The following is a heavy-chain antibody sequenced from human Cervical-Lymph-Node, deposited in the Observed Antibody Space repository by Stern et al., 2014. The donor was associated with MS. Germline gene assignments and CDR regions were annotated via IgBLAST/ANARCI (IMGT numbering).Heavy chain of an antibody. D-gene: IGHD4-11*01. V-gene: IGHV1-3*01. CDR1: GYNFIDHA. J-gene: IGHJ4*02. Sequence: QVQLVQSGAEVQKPGASMTISCQTSGYNFIDHAIHWVRQAPGQRLEWMGWINGGPGTTKYSQKFQGRVSFTRDKAASAAYMDLSSLSPDDTAVYYCARQPDYSDFLDFWGQGTLVTVSS. CDR2: INGGPGTT. CDR3: ARQPDYSDFLDF.